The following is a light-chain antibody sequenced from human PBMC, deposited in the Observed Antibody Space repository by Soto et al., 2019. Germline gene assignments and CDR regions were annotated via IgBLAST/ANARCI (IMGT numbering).Light chain of an antibody. Sequence: DIPMTQSPSFLSASVGDRVTISCRATESVSKWLAWYQEKPGNPPRPLIYDASTLESGVPSRFSGSGSGTEFTLTISSLQSEDVAVYYCQQYNNWPRTLGQGTKVDIK. V-gene: IGKV1-5*01. J-gene: IGKJ1*01. CDR1: ESVSKW. CDR3: QQYNNWPRT. CDR2: DAS.